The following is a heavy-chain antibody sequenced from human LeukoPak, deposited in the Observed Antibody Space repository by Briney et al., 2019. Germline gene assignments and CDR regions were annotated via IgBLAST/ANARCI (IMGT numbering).Heavy chain of an antibody. Sequence: GGSLRLSCAASGFSFSNYGMNWVRQAPGKGLEWVSAISRSGDSTYYADSVKGRFTISRDDSKNTLYLQMNSLRAEDTAVYYCANIIALAATFDYWGQGTLVTVSS. J-gene: IGHJ4*02. CDR3: ANIIALAATFDY. V-gene: IGHV3-23*01. D-gene: IGHD6-19*01. CDR1: GFSFSNYG. CDR2: ISRSGDST.